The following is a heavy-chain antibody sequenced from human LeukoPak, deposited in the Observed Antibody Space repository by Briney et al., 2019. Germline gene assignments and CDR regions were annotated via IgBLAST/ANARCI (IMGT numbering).Heavy chain of an antibody. CDR3: AKDGIYSGSYGLYYYYYYMDV. CDR2: ISYDGSNK. D-gene: IGHD1-26*01. CDR1: GFTFSSYG. J-gene: IGHJ6*03. Sequence: GGSLRLSCAASGFTFSSYGMHWVRQAPGKGLEWVAVISYDGSNKYYADSVKGRFTISRDNSKNTLYLQMNSLRAEDTAVYYCAKDGIYSGSYGLYYYYYYMDVWGKGTTVTVSS. V-gene: IGHV3-30*18.